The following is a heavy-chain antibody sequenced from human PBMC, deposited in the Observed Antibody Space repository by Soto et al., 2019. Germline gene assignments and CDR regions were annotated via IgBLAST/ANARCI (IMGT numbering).Heavy chain of an antibody. J-gene: IGHJ4*02. CDR1: GGSISSSSYY. D-gene: IGHD5-18*01. V-gene: IGHV4-39*01. CDR2: IYYSGST. Sequence: SETLSLTCTVSGGSISSSSYYWGWIRQPPGKGLEWIGSIYYSGSTYYNPSLKSRVTISVDTSKNQFSLKLSSVTAADTAVYYCARGYSYGYFDCWGQGTLVTVSS. CDR3: ARGYSYGYFDC.